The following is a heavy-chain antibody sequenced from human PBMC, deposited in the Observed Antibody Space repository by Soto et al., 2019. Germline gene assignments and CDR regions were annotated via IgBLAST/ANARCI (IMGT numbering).Heavy chain of an antibody. CDR3: TTDRLTGWFSDY. CDR1: GFTFNNAW. J-gene: IGHJ4*02. V-gene: IGHV3-15*07. Sequence: PGGSLRLSCAASGFTFNNAWMNWVRQAPGKGLEWVGRVKSKTDGGTIDYAAPVKGRFTISRNDSKNTLYLQMNSLKTEDTAVYYCTTDRLTGWFSDYWGQGTLVTVS. D-gene: IGHD3-9*01. CDR2: VKSKTDGGTI.